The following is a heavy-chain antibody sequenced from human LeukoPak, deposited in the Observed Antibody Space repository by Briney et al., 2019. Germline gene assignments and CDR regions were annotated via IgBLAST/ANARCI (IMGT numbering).Heavy chain of an antibody. CDR2: ISDSGGAT. Sequence: PGGSLRLSCAASGFTFSNYAMSWVRQAPGKGLECVSAISDSGGATNCAGSVKGRFTTSRDNSEKTLYLQMNSLRVEDTAVYYCAKRSCGGGSCNFDYWGQGTVVTVSS. D-gene: IGHD2-15*01. J-gene: IGHJ4*02. V-gene: IGHV3-23*01. CDR3: AKRSCGGGSCNFDY. CDR1: GFTFSNYA.